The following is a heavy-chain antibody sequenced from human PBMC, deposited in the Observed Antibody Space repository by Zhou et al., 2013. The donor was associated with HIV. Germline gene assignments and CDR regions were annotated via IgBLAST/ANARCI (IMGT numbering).Heavy chain of an antibody. Sequence: QVQLVQSGAEVKKPGASVKVSCKASGYTFTGYYMHWVRQAPGQGLEWMGWINPNSGGTSYAQKFQGRVTMTEDSSISTVYMDLRSLRSDDTAVYYCARDQGGDEDSVASNAYYEALDTWGQGTPVTVSS. D-gene: IGHD3-16*01. CDR3: ARDQGGDEDSVASNAYYEALDT. CDR2: INPNSGGT. J-gene: IGHJ1*01. CDR1: GYTFTGYY. V-gene: IGHV1-2*02.